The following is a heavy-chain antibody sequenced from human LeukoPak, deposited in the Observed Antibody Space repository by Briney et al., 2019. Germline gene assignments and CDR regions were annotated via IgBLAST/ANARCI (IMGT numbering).Heavy chain of an antibody. V-gene: IGHV1-46*01. CDR3: ASGGQYEAGRLPLHAFDV. CDR2: VNPSDGAK. J-gene: IGHJ3*01. D-gene: IGHD2-15*01. Sequence: ASVKVSCKASGYIITTYYMHWVRQAPGQGLEWMGIVNPSDGAKSYVSKFHSRVTMTRDTSTNTVYMELSTLSSDDTAVYYCASGGQYEAGRLPLHAFDVWGQGTVVTVSS. CDR1: GYIITTYY.